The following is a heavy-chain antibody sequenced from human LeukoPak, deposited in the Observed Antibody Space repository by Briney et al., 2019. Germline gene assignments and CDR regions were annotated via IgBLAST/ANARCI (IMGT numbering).Heavy chain of an antibody. Sequence: ASVKVSCKASGYTFTGYYIHWVRQAPGQGLEWMGWINPNGGGTKYAQKFQGRVTVTGDTSINTAYMELSRLKSDDTAVYYCARDPYYTNSFDYWGQGTLVIVSS. D-gene: IGHD3-10*01. J-gene: IGHJ4*02. CDR1: GYTFTGYY. V-gene: IGHV1-2*02. CDR2: INPNGGGT. CDR3: ARDPYYTNSFDY.